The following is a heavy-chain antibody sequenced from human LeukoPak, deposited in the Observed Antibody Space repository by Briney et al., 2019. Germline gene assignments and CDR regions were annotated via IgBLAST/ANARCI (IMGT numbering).Heavy chain of an antibody. V-gene: IGHV5-51*01. D-gene: IGHD2-8*02. CDR1: GHSFTSYW. J-gene: IGHJ4*02. Sequence: GESLKISCKGSGHSFTSYWIGWVRPMPGKGLEWVGSIYPGESDTRYSPSFQGQVTISADKSISTAYLQWSSLKASDTAMYYCASLTVLYYFDYWGQGTLVTVSS. CDR3: ASLTVLYYFDY. CDR2: IYPGESDT.